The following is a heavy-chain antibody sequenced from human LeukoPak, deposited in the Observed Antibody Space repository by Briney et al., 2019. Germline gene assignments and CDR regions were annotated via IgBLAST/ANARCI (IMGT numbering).Heavy chain of an antibody. CDR1: GFTFSSYS. CDR2: ISSSSSTI. CDR3: AKDGEPYCTNGVCSSVDY. D-gene: IGHD2-8*01. J-gene: IGHJ4*02. Sequence: PGGSLRLSCAASGFTFSSYSMNWVRQAPGKGLEWVSYISSSSSTIYYADSVKGRFTISRDNAKNSLYLQMNSLRAEDTAVYYCAKDGEPYCTNGVCSSVDYRVQGTLVTVSS. V-gene: IGHV3-48*04.